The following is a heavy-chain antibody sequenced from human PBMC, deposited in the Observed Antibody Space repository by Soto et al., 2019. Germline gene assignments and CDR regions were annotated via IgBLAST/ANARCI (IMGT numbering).Heavy chain of an antibody. CDR1: GFTFSSYE. D-gene: IGHD3-22*01. CDR3: ARVGYYYDSSGFSSGYYFDY. CDR2: ISSSGSTI. V-gene: IGHV3-48*03. Sequence: RLSCAASGFTFSSYEMNWVRQAPGKGLEWVSYISSSGSTIYYADSVKGRFTISRDNAKNSLYLQMNSLRAEDTAVYYCARVGYYYDSSGFSSGYYFDYWGQGPLVTVYS. J-gene: IGHJ4*02.